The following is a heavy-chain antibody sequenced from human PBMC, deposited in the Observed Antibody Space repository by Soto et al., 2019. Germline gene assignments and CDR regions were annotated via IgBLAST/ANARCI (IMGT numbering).Heavy chain of an antibody. Sequence: ASVKVSCKASGYTFTKYAISWVRQAPGQGLEWMGWISVHNGNTNYAQKFQGRVTMTRNTSISTAYMELSSLRSEDTAVYYCAKERYSSGWYYFDYWGQGTLVTVSS. D-gene: IGHD6-19*01. J-gene: IGHJ4*02. CDR3: AKERYSSGWYYFDY. CDR1: GYTFTKYA. CDR2: ISVHNGNT. V-gene: IGHV1-18*01.